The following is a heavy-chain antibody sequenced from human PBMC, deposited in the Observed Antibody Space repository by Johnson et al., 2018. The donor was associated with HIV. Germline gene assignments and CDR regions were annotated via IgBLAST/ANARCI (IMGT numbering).Heavy chain of an antibody. D-gene: IGHD1-26*01. CDR2: ISWTSGSI. CDR3: AKDKEWELLGAFDI. Sequence: VQLVESGGGVVRPGGSLRLSCAASGFTFEDHDMSWVRQVPGKGLEWVSGISWTSGSIGYADSVKGRFTISRDNAKNSLYLQMNSLRAEDTALYYCAKDKEWELLGAFDIWGQGTMVTVSS. J-gene: IGHJ3*02. V-gene: IGHV3-9*01. CDR1: GFTFEDHD.